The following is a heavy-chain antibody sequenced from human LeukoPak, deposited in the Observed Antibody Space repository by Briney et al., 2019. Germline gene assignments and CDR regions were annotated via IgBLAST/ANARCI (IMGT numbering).Heavy chain of an antibody. Sequence: SETLSLTCTVSGGSISSSSYYWGWIRQPPGKGLEWIGSIYYSGNTYYNPSLKSRVTISVDTSKNQFSLKLSSVTAADTAVYYCARSTYCSGGSCSHNWFDPWGQGTLVTVSS. D-gene: IGHD2-15*01. CDR2: IYYSGNT. V-gene: IGHV4-39*07. CDR1: GGSISSSSYY. CDR3: ARSTYCSGGSCSHNWFDP. J-gene: IGHJ5*02.